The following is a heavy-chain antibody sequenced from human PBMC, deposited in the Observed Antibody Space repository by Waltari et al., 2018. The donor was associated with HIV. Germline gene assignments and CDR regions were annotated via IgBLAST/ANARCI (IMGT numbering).Heavy chain of an antibody. V-gene: IGHV3-7*04. CDR3: ARGGFYGSGSKVN. CDR2: IKKDGSEK. CDR1: GLTFCSPW. J-gene: IGHJ4*02. D-gene: IGHD3-10*01. Sequence: EVQLVVSGGGWVQPGGSLGIACAASGLTFCSPWMSRDRQAPGKGREWVANIKKDGSEKYYVDSVNGRFTISRDNAENSLYLQMNILRAEDTAVYYCARGGFYGSGSKVNWGQGTLVTVSS.